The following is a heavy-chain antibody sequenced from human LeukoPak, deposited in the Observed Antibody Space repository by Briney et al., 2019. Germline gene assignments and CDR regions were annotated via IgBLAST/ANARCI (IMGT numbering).Heavy chain of an antibody. Sequence: LTGGSLRLSCAASGFTFSSYAMSWVRQAPGKGLEWVSAISGGGGSTYYADSVKGRFTISRDNAKNSLYLQMNSLRVEDTAVYYCVRDQAYYWGQGTLVTVSS. CDR1: GFTFSSYA. CDR2: ISGGGGST. V-gene: IGHV3-23*01. CDR3: VRDQAYY. D-gene: IGHD2-2*01. J-gene: IGHJ4*02.